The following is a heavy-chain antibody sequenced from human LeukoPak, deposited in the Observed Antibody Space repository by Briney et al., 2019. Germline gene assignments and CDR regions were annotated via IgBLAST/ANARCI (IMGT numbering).Heavy chain of an antibody. V-gene: IGHV4-39*02. Sequence: SETLSLTCTVSGGSISSSSYYWGWIRQPPGKGLEWIGSIYYSGSTYYNPSLKSRVTISVDTSKNQFSLQLNSVTPEDTAVYYCARDMSSCSSTSCYVDLDYWGQGTLVTVSS. J-gene: IGHJ4*02. CDR2: IYYSGST. CDR3: ARDMSSCSSTSCYVDLDY. D-gene: IGHD2-2*01. CDR1: GGSISSSSYY.